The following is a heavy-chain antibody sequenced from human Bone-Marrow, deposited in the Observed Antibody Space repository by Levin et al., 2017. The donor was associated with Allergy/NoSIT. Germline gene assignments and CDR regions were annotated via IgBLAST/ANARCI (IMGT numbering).Heavy chain of an antibody. CDR3: AKEIQGGFDY. CDR1: GLSFSNAW. D-gene: IGHD5-18*01. Sequence: PGGSLRLSCVVSGLSFSNAWMNWLRQVPGEGLQWVGRIKSKAAGGTTDYAAAVKDRFTISRDDSKNTLFLQMNSLKSEDTAVYYCAKEIQGGFDYWGQGTLVTVSS. J-gene: IGHJ4*02. V-gene: IGHV3-15*01. CDR2: IKSKAAGGTT.